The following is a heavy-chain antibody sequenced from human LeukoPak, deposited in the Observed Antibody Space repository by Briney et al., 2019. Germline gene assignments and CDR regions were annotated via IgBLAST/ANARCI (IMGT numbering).Heavy chain of an antibody. D-gene: IGHD1-26*01. CDR2: INPNSGGT. Sequence: ASVKVSCKASVYTFTGYYVNWVRQAPGQGLEWMGWINPNSGGTHYAQKFQGRVTMTRDTSITTAYMDLSRLTSDDTAVYYCARDLPTNWFDPWGQGTLVTVSS. CDR3: ARDLPTNWFDP. CDR1: VYTFTGYY. J-gene: IGHJ5*02. V-gene: IGHV1-2*02.